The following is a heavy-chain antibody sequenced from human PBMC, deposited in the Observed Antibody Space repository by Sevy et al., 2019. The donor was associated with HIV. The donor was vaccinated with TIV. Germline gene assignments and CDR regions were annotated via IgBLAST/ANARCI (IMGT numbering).Heavy chain of an antibody. CDR1: GGSTRSSTYL. D-gene: IGHD5-12*01. V-gene: IGHV4-39*01. CDR2: IYYNGRT. J-gene: IGHJ4*02. Sequence: SETLFLTCNVSGGSTRSSTYLWGWIRQPPGKGLEWIGDIYYNGRTHYSPSLTSRVTISVDTSKNQFSLKLSSVTAADTAVYYCARKGEGYNQYDFDYWGQGILVTVSS. CDR3: ARKGEGYNQYDFDY.